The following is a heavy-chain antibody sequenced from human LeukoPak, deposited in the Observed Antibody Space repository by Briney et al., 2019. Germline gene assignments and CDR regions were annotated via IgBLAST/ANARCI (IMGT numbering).Heavy chain of an antibody. CDR2: ISAYNGNT. D-gene: IGHD3-22*01. Sequence: VASVTVSCKASGYTFTSYGISWVRQAPGQGLEWMGWISAYNGNTNYAQKLQGRVTMTTDTSTSTAYMELRSLRSDDTAVYYCARVSDDSSGYYYSFYYYYGMDVWGQGTTVTVSS. CDR1: GYTFTSYG. CDR3: ARVSDDSSGYYYSFYYYYGMDV. J-gene: IGHJ6*02. V-gene: IGHV1-18*01.